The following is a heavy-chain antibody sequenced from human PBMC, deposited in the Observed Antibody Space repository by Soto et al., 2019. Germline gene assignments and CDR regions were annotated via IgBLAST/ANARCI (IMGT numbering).Heavy chain of an antibody. CDR1: GDAFTSYY. D-gene: IGHD2-2*01. CDR2: INPSGGST. Sequence: VXAVQVSCKASGDAFTSYYMPLVRQAPGQGLEWMGIINPSGGSTSYAQKLQGRVTMTRDTSTSTVYMELSSLRSEDTAVYYCALYCSSTSCFNWFDSWGQGTLVTVSS. J-gene: IGHJ5*01. V-gene: IGHV1-46*01. CDR3: ALYCSSTSCFNWFDS.